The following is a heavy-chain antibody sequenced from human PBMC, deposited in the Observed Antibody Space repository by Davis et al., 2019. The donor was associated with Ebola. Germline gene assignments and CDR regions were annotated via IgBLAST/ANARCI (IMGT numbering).Heavy chain of an antibody. V-gene: IGHV1-2*02. Sequence: ASVKVSCKASGYTFTGYYMHWVRQAPGQGLEWMGWINPNSGGTNYAQKFQGRVTMTRDTSISTAYMELSRLRSDDTAVYYCARDRITMVQGALPSACGMDVWGQGTTVTVSS. CDR3: ARDRITMVQGALPSACGMDV. J-gene: IGHJ6*02. D-gene: IGHD3-10*01. CDR2: INPNSGGT. CDR1: GYTFTGYY.